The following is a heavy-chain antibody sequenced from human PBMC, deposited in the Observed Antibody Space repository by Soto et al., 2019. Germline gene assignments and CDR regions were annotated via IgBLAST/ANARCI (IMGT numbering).Heavy chain of an antibody. Sequence: QVQLVQSEAEVKKPGSSVKVSCKASGGTFSSYAISWVRQAPGQGLEWMGGIIPIFGTANYAQKFQGRVTITADEATGTAYMELSSLRAEDTSVYYCAGVATGYDILAGYPRLGWFDPWGQGTLVTVSS. V-gene: IGHV1-69*12. CDR3: AGVATGYDILAGYPRLGWFDP. J-gene: IGHJ5*02. CDR1: GGTFSSYA. CDR2: IIPIFGTA. D-gene: IGHD3-9*01.